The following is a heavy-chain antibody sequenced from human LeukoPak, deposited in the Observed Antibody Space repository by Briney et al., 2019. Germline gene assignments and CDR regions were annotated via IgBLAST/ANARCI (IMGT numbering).Heavy chain of an antibody. Sequence: ASVKVSCKASGYTFTTKYIHWVRQAPGQGLEWMGWINPNTGGTQYAQKFQCRVTMTRDTSISTAYVELTSRRSDDTAVYYCARGAGSSWFDPWGQGTLVTVSS. CDR3: ARGAGSSWFDP. D-gene: IGHD6-13*01. V-gene: IGHV1-2*02. CDR2: INPNTGGT. CDR1: GYTFTTKY. J-gene: IGHJ5*02.